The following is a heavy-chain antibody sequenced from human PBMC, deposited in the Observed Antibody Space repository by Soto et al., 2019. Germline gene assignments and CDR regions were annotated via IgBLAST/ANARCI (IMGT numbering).Heavy chain of an antibody. Sequence: SETLSLTCTVSGGSISSYYWSWIRQPPGKGLEWIGYIYYSGSTNYNPSLKSRVTISVDTSKNQFSLKLSSVTAADTAVYYCARIAHIRFLEWLSPRDGYFDYWGQGTLVTVSS. D-gene: IGHD3-3*01. CDR2: IYYSGST. CDR1: GGSISSYY. V-gene: IGHV4-59*01. J-gene: IGHJ4*02. CDR3: ARIAHIRFLEWLSPRDGYFDY.